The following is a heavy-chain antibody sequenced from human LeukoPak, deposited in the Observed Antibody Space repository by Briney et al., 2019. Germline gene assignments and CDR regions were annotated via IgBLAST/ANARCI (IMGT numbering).Heavy chain of an antibody. D-gene: IGHD6-13*01. Sequence: ASETLSLTCTVSGYSISSGYYWGWIRQPPGKGLEWIGSIYHSGSTYYNPSLKSRVTISVDTSKNQFSPKLSSVTAADTAVYYCASRYPGIAAAGYRYFDYWGQGTLVTVSS. V-gene: IGHV4-38-2*02. J-gene: IGHJ4*02. CDR1: GYSISSGYY. CDR2: IYHSGST. CDR3: ASRYPGIAAAGYRYFDY.